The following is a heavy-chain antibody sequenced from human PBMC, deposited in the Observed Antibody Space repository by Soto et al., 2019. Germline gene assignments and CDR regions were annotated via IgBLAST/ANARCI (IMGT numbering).Heavy chain of an antibody. CDR2: ISAFNGNT. V-gene: IGHV1-18*04. Sequence: QVQLVQSGAEVKKPGASVKVSCKASGYTFTSYGISWVRQAPGQGLEWMGWISAFNGNTNYAQKLQGRVTMTTDTSTSTAYMELRGLRSDDTAVYYCARDRGRIAARLGVDYFDYWGQGTLVTVSS. J-gene: IGHJ4*02. D-gene: IGHD6-6*01. CDR3: ARDRGRIAARLGVDYFDY. CDR1: GYTFTSYG.